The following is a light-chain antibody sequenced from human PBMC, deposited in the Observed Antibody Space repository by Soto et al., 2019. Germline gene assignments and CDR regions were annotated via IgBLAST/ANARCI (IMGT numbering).Light chain of an antibody. J-gene: IGKJ1*01. CDR2: AAS. CDR1: QTINSS. Sequence: DIQMTQSPSSLSASVGDRVTITCRARQTINSSLNWYQQKSGKAPKLLISAASSLQSWVPSRFSGSGSGTDFNLTIGSLQPEDFATYNCQQSYRTPLTFGQGTKVEIK. V-gene: IGKV1-39*01. CDR3: QQSYRTPLT.